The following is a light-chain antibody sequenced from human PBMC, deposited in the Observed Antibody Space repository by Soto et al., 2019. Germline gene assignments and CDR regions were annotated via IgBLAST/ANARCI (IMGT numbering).Light chain of an antibody. CDR1: QSVSSY. V-gene: IGKV3D-15*01. CDR2: GAS. CDR3: QQYNNWPPWT. J-gene: IGKJ1*01. Sequence: DIVLTPSPATLSLSPGARAPLSCRASQSVSSYLAWYQQKPGQAPRLLIYGASSRATGIPDRFSGSGSETEFTLTISSLQSEDSAVYYCQQYNNWPPWTFGQGTKVDIK.